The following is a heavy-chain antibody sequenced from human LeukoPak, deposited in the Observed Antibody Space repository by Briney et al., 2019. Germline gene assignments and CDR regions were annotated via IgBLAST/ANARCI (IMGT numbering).Heavy chain of an antibody. CDR2: IYYSGNT. D-gene: IGHD3/OR15-3a*01. Sequence: PPETLSLTCTVSGVSISSSNSYWGWIRQPPGKGLEWIGSIYYSGNTYYNASLKSRVTISIDTSKNQFSLKLTSVTAADTAVYYCARQTGSGLFTLPGGQGTLVTVSS. J-gene: IGHJ4*02. V-gene: IGHV4-39*01. CDR1: GVSISSSNSY. CDR3: ARQTGSGLFTLP.